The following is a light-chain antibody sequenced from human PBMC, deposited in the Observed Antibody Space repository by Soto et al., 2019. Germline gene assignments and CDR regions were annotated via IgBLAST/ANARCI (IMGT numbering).Light chain of an antibody. J-gene: IGKJ1*01. CDR3: QQYNSYWT. CDR1: QGISGW. V-gene: IGKV1-5*01. CDR2: DSS. Sequence: DIRMTQSPSTLSASVGDRVTITCRASQGISGWLAWYQQKPGKAPKLLLYDSSSLESGVPSRFSGSGSGTEFTLTLTSLRPYEFATYYGQQYNSYWTFGQGTKVEIK.